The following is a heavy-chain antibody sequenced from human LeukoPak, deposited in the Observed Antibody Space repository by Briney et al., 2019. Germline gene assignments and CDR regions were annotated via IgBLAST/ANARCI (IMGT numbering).Heavy chain of an antibody. CDR2: IWYDGSNK. D-gene: IGHD3-22*01. Sequence: PGGSLRLSCAASGFTFSSYGMHWVRQAPGKGLEWVAVIWYDGSNKYYADSVEGRFTISRDNSKNTLYLQMNSLRAEDTAVYYCAKGDYYDSSGLFDYWGQGTLVTVSS. J-gene: IGHJ4*02. CDR1: GFTFSSYG. V-gene: IGHV3-33*06. CDR3: AKGDYYDSSGLFDY.